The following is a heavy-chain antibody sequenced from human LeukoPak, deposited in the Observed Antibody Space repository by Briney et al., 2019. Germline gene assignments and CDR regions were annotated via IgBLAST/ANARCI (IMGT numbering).Heavy chain of an antibody. V-gene: IGHV3-30*04. CDR3: ASPYSSRWYELCY. Sequence: GGSLRLSCAASGFTFSSYAMHWVRQAPGKGLEWVAVISYDGSNKDYADSVKGRFTISRDNAKNSLYLQMNSLRAEDTAVYYCASPYSSRWYELCYWGQGTLVTVSS. J-gene: IGHJ4*02. CDR2: ISYDGSNK. CDR1: GFTFSSYA. D-gene: IGHD6-13*01.